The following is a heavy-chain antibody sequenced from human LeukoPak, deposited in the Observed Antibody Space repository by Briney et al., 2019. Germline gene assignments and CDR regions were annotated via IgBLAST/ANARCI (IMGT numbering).Heavy chain of an antibody. V-gene: IGHV3-48*01. D-gene: IGHD4-23*01. Sequence: PGGSLRLSCAASGFTFSSYSMNWVRQAPGKGLEWVSYISSSSSTIYYADSVKGRFTISRDNAKNSLYLQMNSLRAEDTAVYYCARDRDDGGFDYWGQGILVTVSS. CDR3: ARDRDDGGFDY. CDR2: ISSSSSTI. J-gene: IGHJ4*02. CDR1: GFTFSSYS.